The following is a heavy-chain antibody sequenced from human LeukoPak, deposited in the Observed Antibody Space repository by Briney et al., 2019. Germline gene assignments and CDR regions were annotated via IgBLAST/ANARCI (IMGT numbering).Heavy chain of an antibody. Sequence: PSETLSLTCSVSGGSVSSTTYYWRWIRQPPGKGLEWIGSISYGGSTYYNPSLKSRLTISVDTSKNQFSLELSSVTAADTAVYFCARSRYDSGTYALEEWGQGTLVTVSS. CDR2: ISYGGST. D-gene: IGHD3-10*01. V-gene: IGHV4-39*01. J-gene: IGHJ4*02. CDR1: GGSVSSTTYY. CDR3: ARSRYDSGTYALEE.